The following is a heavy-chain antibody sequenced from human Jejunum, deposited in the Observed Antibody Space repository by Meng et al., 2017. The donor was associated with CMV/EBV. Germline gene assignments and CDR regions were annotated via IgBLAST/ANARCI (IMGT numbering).Heavy chain of an antibody. V-gene: IGHV1-2*02. CDR3: ARAVFTHRWLSYDY. CDR1: GYNLSAYY. J-gene: IGHJ4*02. Sequence: SGYNLSAYYLHWVRQAPGQGLEWMGWIRPNSGDTKYAQNFQGRVTMTRDTSINTAYMEVTTLTSDDTAVYYCARAVFTHRWLSYDYWGQGTLVTVSS. CDR2: IRPNSGDT. D-gene: IGHD3-3*01.